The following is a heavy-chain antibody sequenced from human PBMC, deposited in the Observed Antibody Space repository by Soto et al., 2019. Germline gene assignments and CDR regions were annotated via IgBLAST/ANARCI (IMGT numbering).Heavy chain of an antibody. CDR1: GFTFGDYA. V-gene: IGHV3-49*03. CDR2: IRSKAYGGTT. D-gene: IGHD3-10*01. CDR3: TSGFGESPYYYYGMDV. Sequence: GGSLRLSCTASGFTFGDYAMSWFRQAPGKGLEWVGFIRSKAYGGTTEYAASVKGRFTISRDDSKSIAYLQMNSLKTEDTAVYYCTSGFGESPYYYYGMDVWGQGTTVTVSS. J-gene: IGHJ6*02.